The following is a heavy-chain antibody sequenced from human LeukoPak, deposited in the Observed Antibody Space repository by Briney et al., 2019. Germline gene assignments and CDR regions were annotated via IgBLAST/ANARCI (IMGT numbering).Heavy chain of an antibody. Sequence: ASVKVSCKASGYTFTAYYMHWVRQPPGQGLEWMGWINPNSGVTNYAQKFQGRVTMTRDTSISTAYMELSRLRSDDTAVYYCAKASRISAAGTDWFYPWGQGTLVNVSS. CDR1: GYTFTAYY. CDR3: AKASRISAAGTDWFYP. V-gene: IGHV1-2*02. J-gene: IGHJ5*02. D-gene: IGHD6-25*01. CDR2: INPNSGVT.